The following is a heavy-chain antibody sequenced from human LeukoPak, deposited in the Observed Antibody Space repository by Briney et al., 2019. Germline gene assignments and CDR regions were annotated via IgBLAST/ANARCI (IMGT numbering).Heavy chain of an antibody. V-gene: IGHV3-7*01. CDR3: ARLPVSSGWYFYYYMDV. CDR2: IKQDGSEK. CDR1: GFTFSSYW. Sequence: GGSLRLSCAASGFTFSSYWMSWVRQAPGKGLEWVANIKQDGSEKYYVDSVKGRFTISRDNAKNSLYLQMNSLRAEDTAVYYCARLPVSSGWYFYYYMDVWGKGTTVTISS. J-gene: IGHJ6*03. D-gene: IGHD6-19*01.